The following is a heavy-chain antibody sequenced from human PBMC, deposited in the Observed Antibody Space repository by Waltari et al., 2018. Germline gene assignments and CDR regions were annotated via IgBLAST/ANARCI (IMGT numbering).Heavy chain of an antibody. J-gene: IGHJ3*02. Sequence: EVQLVQSGAEVKKPGESLKISCKGSGYSFTSYWIGWVRQMPGKGLEWMGIIYPGDSDTRYGPSFQGQVTISADKSISTAYLQWSSLKASDTAMYYCARQALELEQQLVIGPSIGSAFDIWGQGTMVTVSS. CDR1: GYSFTSYW. V-gene: IGHV5-51*01. CDR2: IYPGDSDT. CDR3: ARQALELEQQLVIGPSIGSAFDI. D-gene: IGHD6-13*01.